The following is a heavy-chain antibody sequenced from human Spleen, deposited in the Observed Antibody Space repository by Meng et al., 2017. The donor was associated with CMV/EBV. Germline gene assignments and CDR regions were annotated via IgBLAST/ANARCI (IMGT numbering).Heavy chain of an antibody. CDR3: ARSGMVGATYQYYHGMDV. J-gene: IGHJ6*02. CDR1: GYTFTHYY. Sequence: ASVKVSCKAYGYTFTHYYIHWVRQAPGQGLEWMGYINPISGDTNYAQKFQGRITVTRDASISTGYMELNRLRSDDTAVYSCARSGMVGATYQYYHGMDVWGQGTTVTVS. CDR2: INPISGDT. D-gene: IGHD2-15*01. V-gene: IGHV1-2*02.